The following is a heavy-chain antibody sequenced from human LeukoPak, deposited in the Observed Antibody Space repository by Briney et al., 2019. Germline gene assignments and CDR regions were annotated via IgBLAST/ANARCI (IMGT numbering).Heavy chain of an antibody. CDR3: AIFAGAVPGNLLL. Sequence: GGSLRLSCAASEFTSSAFWMTWVRRPPGKGLEWVANINKDGTEKEYVDSVKGRFSNFRDNAKNSVFLQMNSLRAEDTAVYYCAIFAGAVPGNLLLWGKGTTVIVSA. V-gene: IGHV3-7*01. D-gene: IGHD2-8*02. CDR2: INKDGTEK. J-gene: IGHJ6*04. CDR1: EFTSSAFW.